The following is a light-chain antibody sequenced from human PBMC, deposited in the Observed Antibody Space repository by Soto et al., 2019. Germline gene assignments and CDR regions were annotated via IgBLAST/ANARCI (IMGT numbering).Light chain of an antibody. CDR3: QQYDSYPLT. Sequence: DIQMTQSPSSLSASIGDRVTITCRASQGISTYLAWFQQKPGKAPKFLIYAASSLQSGVPSKVSGSGSGTDFTLTISSLQPEEFATYYCQQYDSYPLTFGGGTKVEIK. CDR2: AAS. J-gene: IGKJ4*01. V-gene: IGKV1-16*02. CDR1: QGISTY.